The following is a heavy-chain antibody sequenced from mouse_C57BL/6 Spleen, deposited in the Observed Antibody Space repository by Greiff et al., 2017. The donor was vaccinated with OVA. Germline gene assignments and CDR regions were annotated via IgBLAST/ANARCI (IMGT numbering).Heavy chain of an antibody. CDR2: IDPSDSET. J-gene: IGHJ1*03. V-gene: IGHV1-52*01. Sequence: QVQLQQPGAELVRPGSSVKLSCKASGYTFTSYWMHWVKQRPIQGLEWIGNIDPSDSETHYNQKFKDKATLTVDKSSSTAYMQLSSLTSEDSAVYDGARGGSSYWYFDVWGTGTTVTVSS. CDR1: GYTFTSYW. D-gene: IGHD1-1*01. CDR3: ARGGSSYWYFDV.